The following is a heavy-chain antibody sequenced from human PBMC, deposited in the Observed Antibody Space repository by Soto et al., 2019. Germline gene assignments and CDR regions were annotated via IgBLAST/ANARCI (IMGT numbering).Heavy chain of an antibody. J-gene: IGHJ5*02. CDR3: ASLSLVTYQNFWFDP. CDR1: GFTFSSYW. CDR2: IKQDGSEK. D-gene: IGHD2-2*01. Sequence: GGSLRLSCAASGFTFSSYWMSWVRQAPGKGLEWVANIKQDGSEKYYVDSVKGRFTISRDNAKNSLYLQMNSLRAEDTAVYYCASLSLVTYQNFWFDPWGQGTLVTVSS. V-gene: IGHV3-7*01.